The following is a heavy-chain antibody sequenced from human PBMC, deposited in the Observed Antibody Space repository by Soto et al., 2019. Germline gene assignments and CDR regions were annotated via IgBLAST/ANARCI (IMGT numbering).Heavy chain of an antibody. D-gene: IGHD6-19*01. CDR3: ARGGGWYVWFDP. J-gene: IGHJ5*02. CDR2: INAGNGNT. Sequence: QVQLVQSGAEEKKPGASVKVSCKASGYTFTSYAMHWVRQAPGQRLEWMGWINAGNGNTKYSQKFQGRVTITRDTAASTAYMELRRLRSEDTAVYYCARGGGWYVWFDPWGQGTLVTVSS. V-gene: IGHV1-3*05. CDR1: GYTFTSYA.